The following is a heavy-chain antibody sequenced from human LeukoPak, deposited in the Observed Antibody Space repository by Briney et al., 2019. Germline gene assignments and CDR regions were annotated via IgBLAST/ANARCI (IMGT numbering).Heavy chain of an antibody. CDR2: IYPGDSDT. Sequence: GESLKISCKGSGNSFTNYWIAWVRQMPGKGLEWMGIIYPGDSDTRYSPSFQGQVTISADKSISTAYLQWSSLKASDSALYYCARPGIDTPILVDWGQGTLVTVSS. D-gene: IGHD5-18*01. CDR1: GNSFTNYW. J-gene: IGHJ4*02. V-gene: IGHV5-51*01. CDR3: ARPGIDTPILVD.